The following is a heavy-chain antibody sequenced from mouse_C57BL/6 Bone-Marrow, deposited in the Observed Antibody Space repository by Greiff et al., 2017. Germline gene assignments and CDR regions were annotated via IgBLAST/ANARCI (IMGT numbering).Heavy chain of an antibody. V-gene: IGHV1-52*01. D-gene: IGHD2-1*01. J-gene: IGHJ4*01. CDR2: IDPSDSET. CDR3: ARGGIYYDYAMDY. CDR1: GYTFTSYW. Sequence: VKLQESGAELVRPGSSVKLSCKASGYTFTSYWMHWVKQRPIQGLEWIGNIDPSDSETHYNQKFKDKATLTVDKSSSTAYMQLSSLTSEDSAVYYCARGGIYYDYAMDYWGQGTSVTVSS.